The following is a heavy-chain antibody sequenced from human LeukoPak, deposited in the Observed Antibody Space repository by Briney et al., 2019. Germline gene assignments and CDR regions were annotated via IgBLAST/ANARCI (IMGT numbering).Heavy chain of an antibody. D-gene: IGHD5-12*01. V-gene: IGHV3-74*01. CDR3: ARRGPEIVATIDY. CDR1: GFTFSNYW. CDR2: INGDGSTT. J-gene: IGHJ4*02. Sequence: GGSLRLSCVVSGFTFSNYWMHWVRQAPGKGLVWVSRINGDGSTTAYADSVKGRFTISRDNGKNTLYLQMNSLRAEDSAVYYCARRGPEIVATIDYWGQGTLVTVSS.